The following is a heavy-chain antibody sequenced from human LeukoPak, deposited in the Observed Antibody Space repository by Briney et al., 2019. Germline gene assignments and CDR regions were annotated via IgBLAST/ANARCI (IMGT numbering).Heavy chain of an antibody. CDR2: IYHSGST. CDR3: ARDRGFMVRGSKRGYDDYYYYVDV. CDR1: GYSISSGYY. V-gene: IGHV4-38-2*02. J-gene: IGHJ6*03. Sequence: SETLSLTCTVSGYSISSGYYWGWIRQPPGKGLEWIGSIYHSGSTYYNPSLKSRVTISVDTSKNQFSLKLSSVTAADTAVYYCARDRGFMVRGSKRGYDDYYYYVDVWGKGTTVTISS. D-gene: IGHD3-10*01.